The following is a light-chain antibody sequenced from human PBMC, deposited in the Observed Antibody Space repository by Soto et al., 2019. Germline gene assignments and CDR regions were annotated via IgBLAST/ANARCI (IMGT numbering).Light chain of an antibody. V-gene: IGLV2-14*01. CDR1: SSDVGAHNF. J-gene: IGLJ2*01. Sequence: QSALTQPASVSGSPGQSITISCTGTSSDVGAHNFVSWYQQHPGKAPKLIFYEISNRPPGLSDRFSGSNSGTTASLTISGLQAEDEADYFCSSYTTNKTLLFGGGTKLTVL. CDR2: EIS. CDR3: SSYTTNKTLL.